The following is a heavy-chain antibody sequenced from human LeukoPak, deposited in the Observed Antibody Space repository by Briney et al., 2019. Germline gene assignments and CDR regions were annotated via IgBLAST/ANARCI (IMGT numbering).Heavy chain of an antibody. CDR3: ARDRLDGDYTDY. CDR2: MNPSSGNT. D-gene: IGHD4-17*01. Sequence: ASVKVSCKASGYTFTSYDINWVRQATGQGLEWMGWMNPSSGNTGYAQKFQGRVTITRNTSISTAYMELSSLRSEDTAVYYCARDRLDGDYTDYWGQGTLVTVSS. V-gene: IGHV1-8*03. J-gene: IGHJ4*02. CDR1: GYTFTSYD.